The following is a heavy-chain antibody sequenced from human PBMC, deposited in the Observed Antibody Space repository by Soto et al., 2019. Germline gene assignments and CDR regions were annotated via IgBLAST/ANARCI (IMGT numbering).Heavy chain of an antibody. D-gene: IGHD6-6*01. CDR1: GFTVSSNY. CDR3: AILSN. CDR2: IYTDGTT. J-gene: IGHJ4*02. Sequence: GGSLRLSCAASGFTVSSNYMNWVRQAPGKGLEWVSIIYTDGTTFYADSVKGRFTISRDNFKNTLYLQMNSLRAEDTAVYYCAILSNWGQGTLVTVSS. V-gene: IGHV3-53*01.